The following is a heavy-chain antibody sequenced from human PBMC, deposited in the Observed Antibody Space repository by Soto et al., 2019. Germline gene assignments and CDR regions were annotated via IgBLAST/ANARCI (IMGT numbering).Heavy chain of an antibody. CDR1: GGSISSYY. CDR2: IYYSGST. V-gene: IGHV4-59*08. Sequence: SETLSLTCTVSGGSISSYYWSWIRQPPGKGLEWIGYIYYSGSTNYNPSLKSRVTISVDTSKNQFSLKLSSVTAADTAVYYCARRAGYCSGGSCYRYFDPWGQGTLVTVSS. J-gene: IGHJ5*02. CDR3: ARRAGYCSGGSCYRYFDP. D-gene: IGHD2-15*01.